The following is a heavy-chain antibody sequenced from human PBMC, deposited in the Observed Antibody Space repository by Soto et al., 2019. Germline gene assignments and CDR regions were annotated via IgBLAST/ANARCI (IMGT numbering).Heavy chain of an antibody. Sequence: SETLSLTCTVSGGSITSSSYYWGWIRQPPGKGLEWIGGIYYSGRSYYNPSLKSRVTMSVDTYKNQFSLTLNSVTAADAAVYYCARQRTTVVTQAYFDHWGQGTLVTVSS. CDR1: GGSITSSSYY. V-gene: IGHV4-39*01. CDR2: IYYSGRS. CDR3: ARQRTTVVTQAYFDH. J-gene: IGHJ4*02. D-gene: IGHD4-17*01.